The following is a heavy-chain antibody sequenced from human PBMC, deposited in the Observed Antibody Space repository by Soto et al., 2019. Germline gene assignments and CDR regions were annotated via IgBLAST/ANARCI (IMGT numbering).Heavy chain of an antibody. Sequence: GGSLRLSCAASGFTFSSYWMSWVRQAPGKGLEWVANIKQDGSEKYYVDSVKGRFTISRDNAKNSLYLQMNSLRAEDTAVYYCARAAYSSSSRSYYYYGMDVWGQGTTVTVSS. J-gene: IGHJ6*02. CDR1: GFTFSSYW. V-gene: IGHV3-7*04. D-gene: IGHD6-6*01. CDR2: IKQDGSEK. CDR3: ARAAYSSSSRSYYYYGMDV.